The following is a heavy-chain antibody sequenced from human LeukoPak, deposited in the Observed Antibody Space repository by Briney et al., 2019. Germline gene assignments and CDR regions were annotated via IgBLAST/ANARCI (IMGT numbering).Heavy chain of an antibody. J-gene: IGHJ4*02. CDR2: ISGSGGST. V-gene: IGHV3-23*01. CDR3: AKVTLNHYYDSSGPTY. Sequence: GGSLRLTCAASGFTFSSYAMSWVRQAPGKGLEWVSAISGSGGSTYYADSVKGRFTISRDNSKNTLYLQMNSLRAEDTAVYYCAKVTLNHYYDSSGPTYWGQGTRVTVSS. D-gene: IGHD3-22*01. CDR1: GFTFSSYA.